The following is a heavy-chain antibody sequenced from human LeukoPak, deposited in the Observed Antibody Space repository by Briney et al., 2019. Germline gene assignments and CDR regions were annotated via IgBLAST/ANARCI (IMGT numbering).Heavy chain of an antibody. CDR1: GLTFSSSW. V-gene: IGHV3-7*01. Sequence: GGSLRLSCAASGLTFSSSWMTWVRQTPGKGLEWVANIKEDGSEKYYVDSVKGRFTISRDSAKNSLYLQMNSLRAEDTALYYCATDVGADWGQGTLVTASS. CDR2: IKEDGSEK. CDR3: ATDVGAD. J-gene: IGHJ4*02.